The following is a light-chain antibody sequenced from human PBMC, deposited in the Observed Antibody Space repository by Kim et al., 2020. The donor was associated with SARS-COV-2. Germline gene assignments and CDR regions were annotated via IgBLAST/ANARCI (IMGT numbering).Light chain of an antibody. CDR2: GKD. Sequence: SSELTQDPAVSVALGQTVRITCQGDSLRSYYATWYQQKPGQAPILVIYGKDNRPSGIPDRFSGSSSGNTAYLTITGTQAGDEADYYCNSRDSNDNVLFGGGTKLTVL. V-gene: IGLV3-19*01. CDR3: NSRDSNDNVL. J-gene: IGLJ2*01. CDR1: SLRSYY.